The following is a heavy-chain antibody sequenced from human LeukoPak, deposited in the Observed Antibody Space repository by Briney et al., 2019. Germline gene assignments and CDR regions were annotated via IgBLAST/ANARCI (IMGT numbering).Heavy chain of an antibody. D-gene: IGHD4-17*01. V-gene: IGHV1-69*01. CDR2: IIPIFGTA. CDR1: GGTFSSYA. CDR3: AREGMTTVISLDY. J-gene: IGHJ4*02. Sequence: GSSVKVSRKASGGTFSSYAISWVRQAPGQGLEWMGGIIPIFGTANYAQKFQGRVTITADESTSTAYMELSSLRSEDTAVYYCAREGMTTVISLDYWGQGTLVTVSS.